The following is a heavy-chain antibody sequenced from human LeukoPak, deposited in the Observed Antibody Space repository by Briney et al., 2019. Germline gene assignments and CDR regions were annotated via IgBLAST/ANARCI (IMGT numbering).Heavy chain of an antibody. Sequence: SETLSLTCTVSSGSISSSSYYWGWIRQPPGKGLEWIGIIYYSATTYYNPSLKSRPTISVDTSKNQFSLKLRSVTAADTAVYYCARSSLSGHGYLYYFDYWGQGTLVTVSS. CDR2: IYYSATT. D-gene: IGHD5-24*01. V-gene: IGHV4-39*01. J-gene: IGHJ4*02. CDR3: ARSSLSGHGYLYYFDY. CDR1: SGSISSSSYY.